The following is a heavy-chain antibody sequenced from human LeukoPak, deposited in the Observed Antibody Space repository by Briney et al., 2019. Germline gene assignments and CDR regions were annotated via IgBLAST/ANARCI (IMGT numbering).Heavy chain of an antibody. CDR2: IYYSGST. CDR3: ARDRGLRGSSWFSGP. CDR1: GGSISSGGYY. Sequence: KPSQTLSLTCTVSGGSISSGGYYWSWIRQHPGKGLEWIGYIYYSGSTYYNPSLKSRVTISVDTSKNQFSLKLSSVTAADTAVYYCARDRGLRGSSWFSGPWGQGTLVTVSS. D-gene: IGHD6-13*01. V-gene: IGHV4-31*03. J-gene: IGHJ5*02.